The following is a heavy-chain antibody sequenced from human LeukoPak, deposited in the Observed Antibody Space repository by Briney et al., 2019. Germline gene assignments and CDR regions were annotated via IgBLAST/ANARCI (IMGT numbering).Heavy chain of an antibody. J-gene: IGHJ4*02. CDR2: ISNSADRT. D-gene: IGHD5/OR15-5a*01. V-gene: IGHV3-23*01. Sequence: GGSLRLSCAASGFTFSSFGMSWVRQAPGKGLEWVSGISNSADRTYYADHVRGRFSISRDNSKNTVVLQMNSLAVEDSAVYYCAKGTSTMANRPADNWGQGTLVTVSS. CDR3: AKGTSTMANRPADN. CDR1: GFTFSSFG.